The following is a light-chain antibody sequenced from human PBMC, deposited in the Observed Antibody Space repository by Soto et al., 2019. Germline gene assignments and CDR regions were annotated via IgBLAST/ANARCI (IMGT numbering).Light chain of an antibody. V-gene: IGKV1-5*03. J-gene: IGKJ1*01. Sequence: DIQMTQSPSTLSASVGDRVTITCRASQSISSWLAWYQQKPGKAPKVLIYKASNLQSGVPARFSGSGSGTDFTLTISSLHPDDFATYYCQRCNSYPPTFGQGTTVDIK. CDR1: QSISSW. CDR2: KAS. CDR3: QRCNSYPPT.